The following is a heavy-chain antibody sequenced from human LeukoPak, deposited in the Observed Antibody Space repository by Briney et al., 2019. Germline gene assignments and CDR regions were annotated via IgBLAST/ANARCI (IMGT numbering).Heavy chain of an antibody. CDR2: FDPEDGET. CDR3: ARQSVGATTDDFDY. J-gene: IGHJ4*02. Sequence: GASVKVSCKVSGYTLTELSMHWVRQAPGKGLEWMGGFDPEDGETIYAQKFQGRVTMTEDTSTSTAYMELRSLRSDDTAVYYCARQSVGATTDDFDYWGQGTLVTVSS. V-gene: IGHV1-24*01. D-gene: IGHD1-26*01. CDR1: GYTLTELS.